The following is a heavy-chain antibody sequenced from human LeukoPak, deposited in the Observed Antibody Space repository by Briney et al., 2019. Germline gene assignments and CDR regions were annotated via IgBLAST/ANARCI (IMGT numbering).Heavy chain of an antibody. D-gene: IGHD6-13*01. Sequence: GASVKVSCKASGYTFTSYDINWVRQATGQGLEWMGWMNPNSGNTGYAQKFQGRVTMTRNTSISTAYMELSSLRSEDTAVYYCARGWGTYSSSWYWFDPWGQGTLVTVSS. J-gene: IGHJ5*02. V-gene: IGHV1-8*01. CDR3: ARGWGTYSSSWYWFDP. CDR1: GYTFTSYD. CDR2: MNPNSGNT.